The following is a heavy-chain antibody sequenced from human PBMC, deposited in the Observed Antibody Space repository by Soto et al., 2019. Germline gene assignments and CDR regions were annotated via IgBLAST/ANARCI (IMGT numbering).Heavy chain of an antibody. V-gene: IGHV3-7*05. J-gene: IGHJ5*02. CDR2: IKPDGSET. CDR3: ASGIDP. Sequence: EAQLVESGGDLVQPGGSLRLSCAASGFMFSDSWMNWVRQAPGKGLEWVANIKPDGSETAYVGSVKGRFTISRDNAKKLLYLQMDSLRVDDPAVYYCASGIDPWGQGTLVTVSS. CDR1: GFMFSDSW.